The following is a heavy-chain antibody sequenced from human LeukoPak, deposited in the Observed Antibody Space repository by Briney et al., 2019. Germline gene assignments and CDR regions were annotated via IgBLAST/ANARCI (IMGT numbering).Heavy chain of an antibody. J-gene: IGHJ4*02. CDR3: ARDEVYDSSGHSTGDY. CDR2: IYTSGST. V-gene: IGHV4-61*02. CDR1: GGSISSGSYY. D-gene: IGHD3-22*01. Sequence: SETLSLTCPVSGGSISSGSYYWSWIRQPTGKGLEWLGRIYTSGSTNYDPSLKSRVTISVDTSKNQFSLKLSSVTAADTAVYYCARDEVYDSSGHSTGDYWGQGTLVTVSS.